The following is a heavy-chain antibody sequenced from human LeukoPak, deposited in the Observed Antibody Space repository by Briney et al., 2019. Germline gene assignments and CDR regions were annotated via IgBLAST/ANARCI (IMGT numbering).Heavy chain of an antibody. CDR1: IGAFSINA. Sequence: SVNVSRKVSIGAFSINAITWVRRAPEQGLEWMGRIIPLFRSADYAQKFQGRATLTTDESMTTAYMQLSSLRSEDTAVYYCARIRGRGYYYDSSAYDAAFDIWGQGTRVTVSS. V-gene: IGHV1-69*05. J-gene: IGHJ3*02. D-gene: IGHD3-22*01. CDR2: IIPLFRSA. CDR3: ARIRGRGYYYDSSAYDAAFDI.